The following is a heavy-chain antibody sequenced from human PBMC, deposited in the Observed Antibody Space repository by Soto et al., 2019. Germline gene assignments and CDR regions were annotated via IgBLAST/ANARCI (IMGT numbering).Heavy chain of an antibody. CDR1: GDTLTELS. J-gene: IGHJ4*02. Sequence: ASVKVSCKVSGDTLTELSMHWVRQAPGKGLVWMGGFDPEDGETIYAQKFQGRVTMTEDTSTDTAYMELSSLRSEDTAVYYCATGTKNFGVVINYWGQGTLVTVSS. CDR2: FDPEDGET. V-gene: IGHV1-24*01. D-gene: IGHD3-3*01. CDR3: ATGTKNFGVVINY.